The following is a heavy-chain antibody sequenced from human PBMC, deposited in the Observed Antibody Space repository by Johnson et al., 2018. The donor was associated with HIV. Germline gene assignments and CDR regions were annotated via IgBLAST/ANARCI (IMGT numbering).Heavy chain of an antibody. V-gene: IGHV3-30-3*01. J-gene: IGHJ3*02. D-gene: IGHD6-13*01. Sequence: VQLVESGGGVVQPGMSLRLSCAASGFTFSSYAIHWVRQAPGKGLEWVAVISYDGTIRYYAASVKGRFTISRDNSKNTLYLQMNSLRAEDTAVYYCAKVAVATAAGGVALDIWGPGTMVIVSS. CDR2: ISYDGTIR. CDR1: GFTFSSYA. CDR3: AKVAVATAAGGVALDI.